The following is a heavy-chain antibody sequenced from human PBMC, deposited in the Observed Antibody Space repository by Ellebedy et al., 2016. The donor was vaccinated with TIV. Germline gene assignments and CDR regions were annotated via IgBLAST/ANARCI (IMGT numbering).Heavy chain of an antibody. V-gene: IGHV3-23*01. Sequence: GGSLRLSXAASGFTFSTYAMTWVRQAPGKGLEWVSTIGASGVGTFYADSVKGRFTISRDNSKNTLFLQMNSLRAEDTAVYYCAKHFGGRGYWYFDLWGRGTLVTVSS. CDR2: IGASGVGT. D-gene: IGHD3-16*01. CDR1: GFTFSTYA. J-gene: IGHJ2*01. CDR3: AKHFGGRGYWYFDL.